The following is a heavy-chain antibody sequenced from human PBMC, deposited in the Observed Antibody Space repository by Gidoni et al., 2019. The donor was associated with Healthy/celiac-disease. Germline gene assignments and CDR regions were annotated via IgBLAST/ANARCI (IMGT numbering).Heavy chain of an antibody. V-gene: IGHV3-49*05. CDR2: IRSKAYGGTT. J-gene: IGHJ4*02. CDR1: GFTFGDYA. D-gene: IGHD5-18*01. Sequence: EVQLVESGGGLVKPGRSLGLSCTASGFTFGDYAMRWFRQAPGKGLEWVGFIRSKAYGGTTEYAASVKGRFTISRDDSKSIAYLQMNSLKTEDTAVYYCTRERLEVPVIQLWLCFDYWGQGTLVTVSS. CDR3: TRERLEVPVIQLWLCFDY.